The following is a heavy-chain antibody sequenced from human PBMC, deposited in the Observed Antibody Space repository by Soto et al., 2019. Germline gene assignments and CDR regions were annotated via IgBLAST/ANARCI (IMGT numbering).Heavy chain of an antibody. J-gene: IGHJ6*02. CDR1: GGSFSGYY. D-gene: IGHD6-19*01. CDR3: AICSGWYKPRENYGMDV. V-gene: IGHV4-34*01. Sequence: QVQLQQWGAGLLKPSETLSLTCAVYGGSFSGYYWSWIRQPPGKGLEWIGEINHSGSTNYNPSLKSRVTISVDTSKNQFSLKLSSVTAADTAVYYCAICSGWYKPRENYGMDVWGQGTTVTVSS. CDR2: INHSGST.